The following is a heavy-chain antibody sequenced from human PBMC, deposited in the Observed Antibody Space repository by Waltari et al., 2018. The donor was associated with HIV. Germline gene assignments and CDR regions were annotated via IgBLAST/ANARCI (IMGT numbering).Heavy chain of an antibody. CDR2: INPNTGDT. Sequence: QVQLVQSGAEVKKPGASVKVSCRASGYTLTDFSIHWVRQAPGQGLEWMGWINPNTGDTKYAQKFRGRVSMTRAPSINPVYMELSRLRSDDTATYYCARETRFDGDYVKYIDFWGQGTLVTVSS. J-gene: IGHJ4*02. CDR3: ARETRFDGDYVKYIDF. CDR1: GYTLTDFS. D-gene: IGHD4-17*01. V-gene: IGHV1-2*02.